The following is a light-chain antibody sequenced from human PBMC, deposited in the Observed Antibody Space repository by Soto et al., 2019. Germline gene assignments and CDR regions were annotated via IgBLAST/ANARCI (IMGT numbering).Light chain of an antibody. J-gene: IGKJ1*01. CDR3: QQYGSSSWT. Sequence: EIVLTQSPGTVSLCPGERATLSCRASQSVSSSYFAWYQQRFGQAPRLLIYGASSRATGIPDRFSGSGSGTDFTLTISRLEPEDFAVYYCQQYGSSSWTFGQGTKVDIK. CDR1: QSVSSSY. CDR2: GAS. V-gene: IGKV3-20*01.